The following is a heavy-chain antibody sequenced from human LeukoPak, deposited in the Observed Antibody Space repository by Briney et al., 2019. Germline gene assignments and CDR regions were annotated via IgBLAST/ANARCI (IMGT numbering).Heavy chain of an antibody. J-gene: IGHJ4*02. CDR1: GGSISSSSYY. V-gene: IGHV4-39*01. Sequence: KPSETLSLTCTVSGGSISSSSYYWGWIRQPPGKGLERIGSIYYSGSTYYNPSLKSRVTISVDTSKNQFSLKLSSVTAADSAVYYYASYVWGSYRPGGYWGQGTLVTVSS. CDR2: IYYSGST. D-gene: IGHD3-16*02. CDR3: ASYVWGSYRPGGY.